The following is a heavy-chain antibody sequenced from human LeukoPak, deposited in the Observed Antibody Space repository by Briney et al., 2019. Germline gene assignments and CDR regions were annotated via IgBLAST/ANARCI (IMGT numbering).Heavy chain of an antibody. J-gene: IGHJ4*02. CDR3: AREWEEDTAFDY. V-gene: IGHV3-30*04. CDR2: ISYDGSNK. D-gene: IGHD5-18*01. CDR1: GFTFSSYA. Sequence: PGGSLRLSCAASGFTFSSYAMHWVRQAPGKGLEWVAVISYDGSNKYYADSVKGRFTIYRDNSKNTLYLQMNSLRAEDTAVYYCAREWEEDTAFDYWGQGTLVTVSS.